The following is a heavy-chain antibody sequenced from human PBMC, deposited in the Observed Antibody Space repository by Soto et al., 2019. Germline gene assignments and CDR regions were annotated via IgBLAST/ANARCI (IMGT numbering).Heavy chain of an antibody. CDR3: GRSSSMLGAGWSDS. D-gene: IGHD2-8*01. CDR1: GYSFRSYG. Sequence: GPEVKKSGASVKVSFKASGYSFRSYGINWVRQAPGQGLEWIGWVSGYNYNTKYAQKLQGRITVTTDTSTNTAYMELRSLRSDDTAVYYCGRSSSMLGAGWSDSWGRGTLVTVSS. CDR2: VSGYNYNT. V-gene: IGHV1-18*01. J-gene: IGHJ5*01.